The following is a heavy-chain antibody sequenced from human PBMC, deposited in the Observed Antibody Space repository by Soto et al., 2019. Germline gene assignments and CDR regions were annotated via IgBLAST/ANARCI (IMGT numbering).Heavy chain of an antibody. CDR3: AKGLSTPGIDY. J-gene: IGHJ4*01. CDR1: GFTFSSYW. CDR2: INEDGSVT. V-gene: IGHV3-7*03. D-gene: IGHD2-15*01. Sequence: HPGGSLRLSCAASGFTFSSYWMNWVRQAPGKGLELVANINEDGSVTSYVDSVKGRFTVSRDNTISSVYLQMNSLRVEDTALYYCAKGLSTPGIDYWGQGTLVTVSS.